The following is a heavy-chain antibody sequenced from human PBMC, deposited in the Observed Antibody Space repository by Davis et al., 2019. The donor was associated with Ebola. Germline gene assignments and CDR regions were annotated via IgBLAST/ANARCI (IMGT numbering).Heavy chain of an antibody. Sequence: MPSETLSLTCSVSGASISSYYWSWIRQAPGKGLEWIGFRYTNHNPSLQSRVIISIDTANKQISLKLSSVTAADTAVYYCARGRLLEWPPTFYGLDVWGKGTTVTVS. CDR3: ARGRLLEWPPTFYGLDV. V-gene: IGHV4-59*01. D-gene: IGHD3-3*01. CDR1: GASISSYY. J-gene: IGHJ6*04. CDR2: RYT.